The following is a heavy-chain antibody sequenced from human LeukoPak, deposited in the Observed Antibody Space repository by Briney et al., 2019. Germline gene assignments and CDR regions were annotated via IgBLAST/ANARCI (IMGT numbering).Heavy chain of an antibody. J-gene: IGHJ4*02. CDR2: IYYSGNT. CDR1: GGSISSYY. V-gene: IGHV4-59*01. Sequence: SETLSLTCTVSGGSISSYYWSWIRQPPGKGLEWIGYIYYSGNTNCNPSLKSRVTISVDASKNQFSLKLSSVTAADTAVYYCARSSGWSKQFDYWGQGTLVTVSS. CDR3: ARSSGWSKQFDY. D-gene: IGHD6-19*01.